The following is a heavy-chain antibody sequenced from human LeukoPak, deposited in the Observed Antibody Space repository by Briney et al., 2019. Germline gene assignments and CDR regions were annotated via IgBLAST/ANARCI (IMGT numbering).Heavy chain of an antibody. Sequence: PAGSLRLSCAASGFDFSSYAMSWVRQPPGKVLEWVSVISRRDDYTYYADSVKGRFTISRDNSKNTLYLQMNSLRAEDTAVYYCANDYRSGSFHDFWGQGTLVTVSS. CDR2: ISRRDDYT. J-gene: IGHJ4*02. CDR3: ANDYRSGSFHDF. CDR1: GFDFSSYA. D-gene: IGHD3-10*01. V-gene: IGHV3-23*01.